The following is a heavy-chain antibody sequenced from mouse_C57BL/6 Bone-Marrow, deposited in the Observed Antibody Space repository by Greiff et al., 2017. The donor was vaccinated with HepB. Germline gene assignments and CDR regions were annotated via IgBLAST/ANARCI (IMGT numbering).Heavy chain of an antibody. CDR2: INPSSGYT. D-gene: IGHD2-4*01. V-gene: IGHV1-7*01. CDR1: GYTFTSYW. J-gene: IGHJ3*01. CDR3: ARGIYYDYAPFAY. Sequence: QVHVKQSGAELAKPGASVKLSCKASGYTFTSYWMHWVKQRPGQGLEWIGYINPSSGYTKYNQKFKDKATLTADKSSSTAYMQLSSLTYEDSAVYYCARGIYYDYAPFAYWGQGTLVTVSA.